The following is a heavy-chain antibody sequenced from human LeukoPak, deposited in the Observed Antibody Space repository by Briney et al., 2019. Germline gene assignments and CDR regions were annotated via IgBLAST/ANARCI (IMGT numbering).Heavy chain of an antibody. D-gene: IGHD6-13*01. J-gene: IGHJ4*02. Sequence: GASVKVSCKASGGTFSSYAISWVRQAPGQGLEWMGGIIPIFGTANYAQKFQGRVTITADESTSTAYMELSSLRSEDTAVYYCVRVVAAAEFDYWGQGTLVTVSS. CDR2: IIPIFGTA. CDR3: VRVVAAAEFDY. CDR1: GGTFSSYA. V-gene: IGHV1-69*13.